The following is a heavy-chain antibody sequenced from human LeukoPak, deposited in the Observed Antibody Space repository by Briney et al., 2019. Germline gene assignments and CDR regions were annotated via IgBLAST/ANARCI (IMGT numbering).Heavy chain of an antibody. V-gene: IGHV3-66*03. D-gene: IGHD2-8*01. Sequence: GGSLRLSCAVSGFRVSNYYMDWVRQAPGKGLEWVSLIRDSGETFYADSVKGRFTISRDDSKNTVFPQMNSLRVEDTAVYFCARDRAAQEWVEFDPWGQGTLVTVSS. CDR3: ARDRAAQEWVEFDP. J-gene: IGHJ5*02. CDR2: IRDSGET. CDR1: GFRVSNYY.